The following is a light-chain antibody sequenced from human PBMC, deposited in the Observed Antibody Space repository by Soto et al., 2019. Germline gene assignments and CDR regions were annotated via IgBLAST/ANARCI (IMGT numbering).Light chain of an antibody. Sequence: IVMTQNQATLSVSPGERATLSCRASQSVSSNLAWYQQKPGQAPRLLIYGASTRATGIPARFSGSGSGTEFTLTISSLQSEDFAVYYCQQYNNWPRTFGQGTKVDI. J-gene: IGKJ1*01. CDR1: QSVSSN. CDR3: QQYNNWPRT. CDR2: GAS. V-gene: IGKV3-15*01.